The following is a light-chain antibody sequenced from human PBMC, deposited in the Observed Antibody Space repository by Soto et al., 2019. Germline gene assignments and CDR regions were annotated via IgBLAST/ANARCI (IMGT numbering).Light chain of an antibody. CDR3: QLWNSNSDPGV. V-gene: IGLV3-21*02. Sequence: SYELTQPPSVSVAPGQTARITCGGTNIGRKSVHWYQQKPGQAPVVVVYDDRDRPSGIPERFSGSNSGNTAALTISRVEAGDEADYYWQLWNSNSDPGVFGGGTKVTVL. CDR2: DDR. J-gene: IGLJ2*01. CDR1: NIGRKS.